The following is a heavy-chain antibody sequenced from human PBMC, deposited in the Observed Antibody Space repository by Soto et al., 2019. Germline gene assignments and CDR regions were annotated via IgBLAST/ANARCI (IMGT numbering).Heavy chain of an antibody. D-gene: IGHD1-20*01. CDR2: IYYSGST. CDR1: GGSLSSSSYY. J-gene: IGHJ4*02. CDR3: ARISYKMILFYY. Sequence: SETLSLTCTVSGGSLSSSSYYWGWIRQPPGKGLEWIGSIYYSGSTYYNPSLKSRVTISVDTSKNQFSLKLSSVTAADTAVYYCARISYKMILFYYWGQGTLVTVSS. V-gene: IGHV4-39*01.